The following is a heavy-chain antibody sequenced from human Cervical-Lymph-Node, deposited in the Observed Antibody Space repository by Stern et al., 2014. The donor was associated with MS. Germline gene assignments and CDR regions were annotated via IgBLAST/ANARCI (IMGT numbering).Heavy chain of an antibody. Sequence: VKLVESGGGAVQPGRSLRLSCAASGFTFGRYGMHWVPQAPVKGLEWVAIIWHDGSNKYYSDSVKGRFTISRDNSKNSVSLHLNSLRAEDTALYFCVRITIAASNDAFDLWGQGTMVTVSP. V-gene: IGHV3-33*01. CDR3: VRITIAASNDAFDL. CDR2: IWHDGSNK. J-gene: IGHJ3*01. D-gene: IGHD6-13*01. CDR1: GFTFGRYG.